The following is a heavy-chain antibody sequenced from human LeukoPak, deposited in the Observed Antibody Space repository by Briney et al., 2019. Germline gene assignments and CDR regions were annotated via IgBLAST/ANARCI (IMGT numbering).Heavy chain of an antibody. CDR1: GGSVSSGSYY. Sequence: PSETLSLTCTVSGGSVSSGSYYWSWIRQPPGKGLEWIGYIYYSGSTNYNPSLKSRVTISVDTSKNQFSLKLSSVTAADTAVYYCARGTRRHYYYYGMDVWGQGTTVTVSS. V-gene: IGHV4-61*01. J-gene: IGHJ6*02. CDR2: IYYSGST. CDR3: ARGTRRHYYYYGMDV. D-gene: IGHD1-7*01.